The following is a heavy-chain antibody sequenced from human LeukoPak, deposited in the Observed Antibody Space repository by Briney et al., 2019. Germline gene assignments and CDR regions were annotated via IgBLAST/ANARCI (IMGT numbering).Heavy chain of an antibody. V-gene: IGHV1-18*01. Sequence: ASVKVSCKASGYTFTSYGISWVRQAPGQGLEWMGWISAYNGNTKYSQKFQGRVTITRDTSASTAYMELSSLRSEDTAVYYCARTQPTRRPGAFDIWGQGTMVTVSS. CDR2: ISAYNGNT. J-gene: IGHJ3*02. CDR1: GYTFTSYG. CDR3: ARTQPTRRPGAFDI. D-gene: IGHD6-6*01.